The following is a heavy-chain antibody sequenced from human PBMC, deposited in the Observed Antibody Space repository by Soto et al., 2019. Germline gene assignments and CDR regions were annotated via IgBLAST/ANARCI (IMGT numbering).Heavy chain of an antibody. CDR1: GGTFSSYA. Sequence: QVQLVQSGAEVKKPGSSEKVSCKASGGTFSSYAISWVRQAPGQGLEWMGGIIPIFGTANYAQKFQGRVTITADESTSTAYMELSSLRSEDTAVYYCARESLGYCSGGSCYDSFDYWGQGTLVTVSS. D-gene: IGHD2-15*01. J-gene: IGHJ4*02. CDR2: IIPIFGTA. V-gene: IGHV1-69*01. CDR3: ARESLGYCSGGSCYDSFDY.